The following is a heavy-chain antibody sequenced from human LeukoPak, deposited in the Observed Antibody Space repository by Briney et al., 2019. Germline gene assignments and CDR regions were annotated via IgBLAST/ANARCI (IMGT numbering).Heavy chain of an antibody. CDR1: GYTFTSYY. CDR3: AVVDSSFGSEAFDY. D-gene: IGHD6-6*01. J-gene: IGHJ4*02. CDR2: INPSGGST. Sequence: ASVRVSCKASGYTFTSYYIHWVRQAPGQGLEWMGIINPSGGSTSYAQKFQGRVTMTRDTSTSTVYMELSSLRSEDTAVYYCAVVDSSFGSEAFDYWGQGTLVTVSS. V-gene: IGHV1-46*01.